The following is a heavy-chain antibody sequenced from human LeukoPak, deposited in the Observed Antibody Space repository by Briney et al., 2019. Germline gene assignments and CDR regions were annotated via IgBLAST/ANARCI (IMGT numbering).Heavy chain of an antibody. Sequence: PGGSLRLSCAASGFTFSSYSMNWVRQAPGKGLEWVSSISSNSSYIYYADSVKGRFTISRDNAKNSLYLQMNSLRAEDTAVYYCARFVTSGNDFDYWGQGTLVTVSS. CDR2: ISSNSSYI. V-gene: IGHV3-21*01. CDR1: GFTFSSYS. CDR3: ARFVTSGNDFDY. D-gene: IGHD1-1*01. J-gene: IGHJ4*02.